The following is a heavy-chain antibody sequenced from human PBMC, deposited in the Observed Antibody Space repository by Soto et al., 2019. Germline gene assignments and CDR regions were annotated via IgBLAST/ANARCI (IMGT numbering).Heavy chain of an antibody. J-gene: IGHJ5*02. D-gene: IGHD3-9*01. V-gene: IGHV4-34*01. CDR2: INHSGST. CDR1: GGSFSGYY. CDR3: ARNIYDILTGYYRGRNWFDP. Sequence: SETLSLTCAVYGGSFSGYYWSWIRQPPGKGLEWIGEINHSGSTNYNPSLKSRVTISVDTSKNQFSLKLSSVTAADTAVYYCARNIYDILTGYYRGRNWFDPWGQGTLVTVSS.